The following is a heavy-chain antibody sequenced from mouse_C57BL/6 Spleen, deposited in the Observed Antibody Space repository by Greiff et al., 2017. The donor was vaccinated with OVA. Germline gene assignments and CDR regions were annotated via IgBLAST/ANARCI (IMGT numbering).Heavy chain of an antibody. CDR2: IYPGDGDT. CDR1: GYAFSSYW. J-gene: IGHJ1*03. CDR3: ARAGHYSNYDFDV. V-gene: IGHV1-80*01. Sequence: QVQLQQSGAELVKPGASVKISCKASGYAFSSYWMNWVKQRPGKGLEWIGQIYPGDGDTNYNGKFKGKATLTADKSSSTAYMQLSSLTSEDSAVYFCARAGHYSNYDFDVWGTGTTVTVSS. D-gene: IGHD2-5*01.